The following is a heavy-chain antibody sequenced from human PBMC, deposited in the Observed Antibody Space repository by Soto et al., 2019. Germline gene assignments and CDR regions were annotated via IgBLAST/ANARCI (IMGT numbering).Heavy chain of an antibody. CDR1: GYTFTSYG. CDR3: ARDLRSLESGTGLFDY. J-gene: IGHJ4*02. D-gene: IGHD1-1*01. V-gene: IGHV1-18*01. CDR2: ISAYNGNT. Sequence: QVQLVQSGAEVMKPGASVKVSCKASGYTFTSYGISWVRQAPGQGLEWMGWISAYNGNTNYAQKLQGRVTMTTDTSTSTAYMELRSLRSDDTAVYYCARDLRSLESGTGLFDYWGQGTLVTVSS.